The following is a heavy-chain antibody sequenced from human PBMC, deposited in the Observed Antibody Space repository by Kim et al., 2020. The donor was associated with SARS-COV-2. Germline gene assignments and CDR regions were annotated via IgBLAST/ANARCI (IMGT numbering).Heavy chain of an antibody. J-gene: IGHJ4*02. CDR3: ARVIAAAGTEGDY. V-gene: IGHV7-4-1*02. Sequence: YAQGFTGRFVFSLDTSVSTAYLQISSLQAEDTAVYYCARVIAAAGTEGDYWGQGTLVTVSS. D-gene: IGHD6-13*01.